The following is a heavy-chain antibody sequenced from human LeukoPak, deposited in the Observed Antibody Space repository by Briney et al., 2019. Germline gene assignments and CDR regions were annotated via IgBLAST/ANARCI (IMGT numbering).Heavy chain of an antibody. D-gene: IGHD1-7*01. J-gene: IGHJ3*01. CDR2: IKTDATNT. V-gene: IGHV3-74*03. CDR3: ARVRGNYMLDGLDL. Sequence: HPGGSLRLSCAASGFTFSAYWMNWVRQSAGKGLVWVARIKTDATNTKYADSVKGRFTISRDNANNTLYLQMNSLRPEDTGVYYCARVRGNYMLDGLDLWGQGTMVTVSS. CDR1: GFTFSAYW.